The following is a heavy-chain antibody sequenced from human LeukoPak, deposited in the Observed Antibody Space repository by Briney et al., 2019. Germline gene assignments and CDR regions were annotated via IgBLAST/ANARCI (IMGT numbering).Heavy chain of an antibody. V-gene: IGHV4-39*07. J-gene: IGHJ6*02. CDR1: GGPISSSSYY. D-gene: IGHD4-23*01. CDR2: IYYSGST. Sequence: SETLSLTCTVSGGPISSSSYYWGWIRQPPGRGLEWIGSIYYSGSTYYNPSLKSRVTISVDTSKNQFSLKLSSVTAADTAVYYCASKDYGGNLHTSGYYYGMDVWGQGTTVTVSS. CDR3: ASKDYGGNLHTSGYYYGMDV.